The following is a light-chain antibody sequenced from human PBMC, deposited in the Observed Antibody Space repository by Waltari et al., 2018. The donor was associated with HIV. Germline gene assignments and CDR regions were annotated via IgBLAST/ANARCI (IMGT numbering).Light chain of an antibody. CDR1: SGDIGTYKY. Sequence: QSALTQPASVSGSPGQSIALPCTGPSGDIGTYKYVSWYQQHTGKVPKLIIYDVNVRPSGVSDRFSGSKSGNTATLTISGLHSDDEADYYCCSYTVNSTGVFGAGTKIIV. J-gene: IGLJ1*01. CDR2: DVN. CDR3: CSYTVNSTGV. V-gene: IGLV2-14*03.